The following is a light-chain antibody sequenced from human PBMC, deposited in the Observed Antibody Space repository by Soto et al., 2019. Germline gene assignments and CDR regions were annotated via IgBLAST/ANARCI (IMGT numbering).Light chain of an antibody. CDR1: SGDIGAYNY. J-gene: IGLJ1*01. CDR2: GVT. CDR3: FSHRSGDSHV. V-gene: IGLV2-14*01. Sequence: VLTQPASVSGSPGQSITISCTGTSGDIGAYNYVSWYQQYPGKAPKLMIYGVTNRPSGVSNRFSGSKTGNTASLTISGLQAEDEADYYCFSHRSGDSHVFGTGTKVTVL.